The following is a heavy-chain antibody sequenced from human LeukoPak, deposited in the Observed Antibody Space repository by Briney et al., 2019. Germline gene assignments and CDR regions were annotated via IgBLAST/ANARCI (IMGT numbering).Heavy chain of an antibody. V-gene: IGHV4-59*01. Sequence: SETLSLTCTVSRGSMSSSYWGWIRQPPGKGLEWIGYIYYNGDTKYTPSLKSRVTISQDMSRNQFSLNLTSVTAADTAMYYCARDQSASLNYFDYWGQGTLVTVSS. CDR3: ARDQSASLNYFDY. CDR2: IYYNGDT. J-gene: IGHJ4*02. CDR1: RGSMSSSY.